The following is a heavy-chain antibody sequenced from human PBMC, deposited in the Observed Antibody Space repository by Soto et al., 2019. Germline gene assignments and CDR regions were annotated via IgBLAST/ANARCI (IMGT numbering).Heavy chain of an antibody. D-gene: IGHD6-13*01. Sequence: GASVKVSCKASGGTFSSYAISWVRQAPGQGLEWMGGIIPIFGTANYAQKFQGRVTITADESTSTAYMELSSLRSEDTAVYYCASGYSSPWDYYYYGMDVWGQGTTVTVSS. V-gene: IGHV1-69*13. J-gene: IGHJ6*02. CDR1: GGTFSSYA. CDR3: ASGYSSPWDYYYYGMDV. CDR2: IIPIFGTA.